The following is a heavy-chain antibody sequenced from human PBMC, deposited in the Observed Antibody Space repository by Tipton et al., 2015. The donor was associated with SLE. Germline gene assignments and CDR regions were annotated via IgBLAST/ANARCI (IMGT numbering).Heavy chain of an antibody. J-gene: IGHJ4*02. D-gene: IGHD5/OR15-5a*01. CDR1: GGSFSVHY. CDR2: VYYSGST. Sequence: TLSLTCAVYGGSFSVHYWSWIRQPPGKGLEWIGSVYYSGSTYYNPSLKSRVTISVDMSKNQFSLKLSSVTAADTAVYYCAASVVPWAYWGQGTLVTVSS. CDR3: AASVVPWAY. V-gene: IGHV4-34*01.